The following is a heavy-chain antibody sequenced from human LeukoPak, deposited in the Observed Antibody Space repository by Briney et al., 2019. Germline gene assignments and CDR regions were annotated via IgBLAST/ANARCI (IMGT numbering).Heavy chain of an antibody. CDR2: INQEGSEK. V-gene: IGHV3-7*01. CDR3: ARECAAGYNSSWYGFRN. Sequence: GGSLRLSCAASGFTLSGYWMSWVRQAPGKGLEGVANINQEGSEKYYVDSVKGRFTISRDNAKNSLFLQMGSLRVEDTAVYYCARECAAGYNSSWYGFRNWGQGTLVSVSS. CDR1: GFTLSGYW. D-gene: IGHD6-13*01. J-gene: IGHJ1*01.